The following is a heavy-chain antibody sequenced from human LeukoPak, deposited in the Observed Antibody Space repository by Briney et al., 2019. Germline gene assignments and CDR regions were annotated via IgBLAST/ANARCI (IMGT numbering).Heavy chain of an antibody. CDR3: ARFYSRDYYYYGMDV. CDR2: IYHSGST. D-gene: IGHD4-11*01. CDR1: GGSISSSNW. Sequence: PSGTLSLTCAVSGGSISSSNWWSWVRQPPGKGLEWIGEIYHSGSTNYNPSLKSRVTISVDKSKNQFSLKLSSVTAADTAVYYCARFYSRDYYYYGMDVWGQGTTVTVSS. J-gene: IGHJ6*02. V-gene: IGHV4-4*02.